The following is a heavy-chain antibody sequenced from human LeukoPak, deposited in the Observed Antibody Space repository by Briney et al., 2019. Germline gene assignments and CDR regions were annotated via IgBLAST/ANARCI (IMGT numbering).Heavy chain of an antibody. Sequence: ASVKVSCKASGYTFTSHDINWVRQATGQGLEWMGWMNPNSGNTGYAQKFQGRVTMTRNTSISTAYMELSSLRSEDTAVYYCARGSLKYYDFWSGYYPEYYYGMDVWGQGTAVTVSS. CDR1: GYTFTSHD. D-gene: IGHD3-3*01. CDR2: MNPNSGNT. V-gene: IGHV1-8*01. J-gene: IGHJ6*02. CDR3: ARGSLKYYDFWSGYYPEYYYGMDV.